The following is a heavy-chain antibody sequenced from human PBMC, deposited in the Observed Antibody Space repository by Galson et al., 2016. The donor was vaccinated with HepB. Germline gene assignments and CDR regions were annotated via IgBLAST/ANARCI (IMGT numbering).Heavy chain of an antibody. Sequence: SLRLSCAVSGFPFIHAWMSWVRQAPGKGLEWAGRIKSKGGGGTIDYAAPVKGRFTISRDDSKNMLYLQMNSLRSEDTAVYYCAKVYLPPPNDAYDVWGQGTLVTVSS. D-gene: IGHD2-8*01. J-gene: IGHJ3*01. CDR1: GFPFIHAW. V-gene: IGHV3-15*01. CDR2: IKSKGGGGTI. CDR3: AKVYLPPPNDAYDV.